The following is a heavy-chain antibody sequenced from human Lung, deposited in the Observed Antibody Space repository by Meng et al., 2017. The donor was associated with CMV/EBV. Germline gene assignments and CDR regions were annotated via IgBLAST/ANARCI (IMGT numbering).Heavy chain of an antibody. J-gene: IGHJ4*02. CDR2: IYYSGST. D-gene: IGHD5-18*01. V-gene: IGHV4-59*01. Sequence: SETLSLTCTVSGGSISSYYWSWIRQPPGKGLEWFGYIYYSGSTNYNPSLKSRVTISVDTSKNQFSLKLSSVTAADTAVYYCASTGYNYGYVQVYWGQGTRVTVSS. CDR3: ASTGYNYGYVQVY. CDR1: GGSISSYY.